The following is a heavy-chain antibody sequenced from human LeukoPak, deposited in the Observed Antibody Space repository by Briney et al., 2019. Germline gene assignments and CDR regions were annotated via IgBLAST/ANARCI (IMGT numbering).Heavy chain of an antibody. CDR3: ARAAYYYDSTKNWFDP. D-gene: IGHD3-22*01. J-gene: IGHJ5*02. CDR2: IYYSVST. V-gene: IGHV4-39*07. CDR1: GGSIGSSSYY. Sequence: KASETLSLTCTVSGGSIGSSSYYWGWIRQPPGKGLEWIGSIYYSVSTYYNPSLKSRVTISVDTSKNQFSLNLSSVTAADTAVYYCARAAYYYDSTKNWFDPWGQGTLVTVSS.